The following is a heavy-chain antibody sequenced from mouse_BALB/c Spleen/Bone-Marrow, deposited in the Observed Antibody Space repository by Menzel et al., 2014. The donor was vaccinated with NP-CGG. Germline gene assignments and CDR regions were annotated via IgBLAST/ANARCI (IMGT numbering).Heavy chain of an antibody. CDR2: ILPGCGTA. D-gene: IGHD1-1*01. Sequence: VQGAESGAELMKPGASVKISCTATGYTFSNYWIDWVKQRPGHGLEWIGKILPGCGTANYNEMFKGKATFTADTSSNTAYMQLSSLTSEVSALYYCAKASVVPYYCDFWGQGTTLTVSS. J-gene: IGHJ2*01. CDR3: AKASVVPYYCDF. V-gene: IGHV1-9*01. CDR1: GYTFSNYW.